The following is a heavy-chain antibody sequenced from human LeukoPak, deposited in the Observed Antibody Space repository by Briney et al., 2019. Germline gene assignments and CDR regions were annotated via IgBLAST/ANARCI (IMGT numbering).Heavy chain of an antibody. D-gene: IGHD6-13*01. CDR2: INTDGSTT. J-gene: IGHJ4*02. CDR3: SRGTSAGGPISPFDF. Sequence: GGSLRLSCAASGFTFSNFWMHWVRQAPGKGLVWISGINTDGSTTTYADSVKGRFSISRDNAKNTVYLQMTSLWAEDTGIYYCSRGTSAGGPISPFDFWGQGTVVTVSS. V-gene: IGHV3-74*01. CDR1: GFTFSNFW.